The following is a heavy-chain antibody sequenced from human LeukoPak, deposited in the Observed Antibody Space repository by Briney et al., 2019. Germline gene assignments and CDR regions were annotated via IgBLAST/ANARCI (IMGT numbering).Heavy chain of an antibody. V-gene: IGHV4-4*02. Sequence: SETLSLTCAVSGGSISSSNGWSWVRPPPGKGLEWIGEIYHSGSTNYNPSRKSRVTISVDTSRNQVCLKVSSVTAADTPLYYCARVVASTSIHSWGQGILLTVSS. CDR3: ARVVASTSIHS. D-gene: IGHD2-15*01. CDR1: GGSISSSNG. CDR2: IYHSGST. J-gene: IGHJ4*02.